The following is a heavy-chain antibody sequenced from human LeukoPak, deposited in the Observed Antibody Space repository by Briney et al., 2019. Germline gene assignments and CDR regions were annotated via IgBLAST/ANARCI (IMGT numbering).Heavy chain of an antibody. CDR3: ARGPPIAAADPNYYYGMDV. CDR2: INHSGST. V-gene: IGHV4-34*01. CDR1: RASFSGYY. Sequence: SETLSLTCAVYRASFSGYYWSWIRQPPGKGLQRIRQINHSGSTNYNPSLKSRVTISVDTSKNQFSLKLSSVTAADTPVYYCARGPPIAAADPNYYYGMDVWAKGTTVPVPS. J-gene: IGHJ6*04. D-gene: IGHD6-13*01.